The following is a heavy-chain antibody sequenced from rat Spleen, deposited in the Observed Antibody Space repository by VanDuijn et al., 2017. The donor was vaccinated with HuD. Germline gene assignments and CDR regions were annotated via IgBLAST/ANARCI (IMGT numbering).Heavy chain of an antibody. D-gene: IGHD1-11*01. V-gene: IGHV5-7*01. CDR2: ISYDGTAT. CDR1: GFTFSDYN. Sequence: EVQLVESGGGLVQPGRSLKLSCAASGFTFSDYNMAWVRQAPKKGLEWVASISYDGTATYYRDSVKGRFTISRDNAKNTLYLQMDSLRSEDTATYYCARRIYGGYRYFDYWGQGVMVTVSS. CDR3: ARRIYGGYRYFDY. J-gene: IGHJ2*01.